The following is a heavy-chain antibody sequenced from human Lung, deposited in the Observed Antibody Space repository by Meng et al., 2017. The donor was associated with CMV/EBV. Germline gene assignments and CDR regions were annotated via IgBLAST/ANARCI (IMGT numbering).Heavy chain of an antibody. V-gene: IGHV3-7*01. J-gene: IGHJ1*01. Sequence: SCAASGFTFSSYWMSWVRQAPGKGLEWVANIKQDGSEKYYVDSVKGRFTISRDNAKNSLYLQMNSLRAEDTAVYYCAGTAAAGISWSEYFQHWGQGPLVTVSS. CDR2: IKQDGSEK. CDR1: GFTFSSYW. CDR3: AGTAAAGISWSEYFQH. D-gene: IGHD6-13*01.